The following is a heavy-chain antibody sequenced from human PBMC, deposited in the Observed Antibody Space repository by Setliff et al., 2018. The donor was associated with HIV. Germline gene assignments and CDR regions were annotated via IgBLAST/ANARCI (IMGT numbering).Heavy chain of an antibody. J-gene: IGHJ2*01. CDR2: IYYSGST. CDR3: VRHGGTIVVVTTPRLVVWYIDL. Sequence: SETLSLTCTVSGGSINSSSYYWGWIRQPPGKGPEWIGSIYYSGSTYYNPSLKSRVTISEDTSKNQISLKLSSVSAADTAVYYCVRHGGTIVVVTTPRLVVWYIDLWGRGTLVTAPQ. V-gene: IGHV4-39*01. CDR1: GGSINSSSYY. D-gene: IGHD2-21*02.